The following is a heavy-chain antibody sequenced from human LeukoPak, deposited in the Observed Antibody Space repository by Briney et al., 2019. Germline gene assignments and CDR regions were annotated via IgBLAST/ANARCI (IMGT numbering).Heavy chain of an antibody. CDR1: DGSISSYY. CDR3: ARGSGTAMVSSSLDY. J-gene: IGHJ4*02. CDR2: IYYSGST. Sequence: SETLSLTCTVSDGSISSYYWSWIRQPPGKGLEWLGYIYYSGSTNYNPSLKSRVTISVDTSKNQFSLKLSSVTAADTAVYYCARGSGTAMVSSSLDYWGQGTLVTVSS. V-gene: IGHV4-59*01. D-gene: IGHD5-18*01.